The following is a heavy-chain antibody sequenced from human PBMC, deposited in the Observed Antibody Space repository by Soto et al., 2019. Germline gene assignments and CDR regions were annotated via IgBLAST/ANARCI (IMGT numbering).Heavy chain of an antibody. V-gene: IGHV3-23*01. CDR3: ATHCSSTSCSLDYYYYGMDV. J-gene: IGHJ6*02. D-gene: IGHD2-2*01. CDR1: GFTFSSYA. CDR2: ISGSGGST. Sequence: EVQLLESGGGLVQPGGSLRLSCAASGFTFSSYAMSWVRQAPGKGLEWVSAISGSGGSTYYADSVKGRFTISRDNSKNTLYLQMNSLRAEDTAVYYCATHCSSTSCSLDYYYYGMDVWGQGTTVTVSS.